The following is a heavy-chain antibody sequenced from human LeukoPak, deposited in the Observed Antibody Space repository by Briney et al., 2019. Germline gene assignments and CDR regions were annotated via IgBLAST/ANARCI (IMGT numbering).Heavy chain of an antibody. CDR2: ISHNSSTI. D-gene: IGHD2-15*01. V-gene: IGHV3-48*01. CDR1: GFTFSIYS. CDR3: VRDGDCSGGSCYQIGGDY. J-gene: IGHJ4*02. Sequence: GGSLRLSCAASGFTFSIYSMNWVRQAPGGGLEWVSFISHNSSTIYYADSVKGRFTISRDNAKNSLYLQMTSLRAEDTAVYYCVRDGDCSGGSCYQIGGDYWGQGTLVSVSS.